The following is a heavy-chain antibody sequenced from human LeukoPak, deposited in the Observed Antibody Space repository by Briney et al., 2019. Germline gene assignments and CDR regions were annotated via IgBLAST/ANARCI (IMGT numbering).Heavy chain of an antibody. CDR3: ARPSGDFWSGYYHY. CDR1: GGSITSYY. J-gene: IGHJ4*02. CDR2: IYYSGTT. D-gene: IGHD3-3*01. V-gene: IGHV4-59*08. Sequence: PSETLSLTCTVSGGSITSYYWSWIRQPPGKGLEWIGYIYYSGTTNYNPSLKSRVTISIDTSKNQFSLKLSSVTAADTAVYYCARPSGDFWSGYYHYWGQGTLVTVSS.